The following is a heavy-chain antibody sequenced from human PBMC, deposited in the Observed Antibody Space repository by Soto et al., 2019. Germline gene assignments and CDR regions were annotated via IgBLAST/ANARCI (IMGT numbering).Heavy chain of an antibody. Sequence: PWVSLQISRKGFGYSFSSYWIGWVRQMPGKGLEWMGIIYPGDSNTRYRPSFQGQVTISADKSISTAYLQWSSLKASDTAMDYCASRWLYDDFDIWGKGTMVTV. CDR2: IYPGDSNT. V-gene: IGHV5-51*01. J-gene: IGHJ3*02. CDR3: ASRWLYDDFDI. CDR1: GYSFSSYW. D-gene: IGHD5-12*01.